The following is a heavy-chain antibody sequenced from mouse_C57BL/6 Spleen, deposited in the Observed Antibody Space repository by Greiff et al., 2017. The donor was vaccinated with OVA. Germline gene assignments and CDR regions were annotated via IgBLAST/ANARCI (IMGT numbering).Heavy chain of an antibody. V-gene: IGHV5-16*01. CDR3: ARDGGRDYFDY. D-gene: IGHD3-3*01. J-gene: IGHJ2*01. Sequence: EVKLVESEGGLVQPGSSMKLSCTASGFTFSDYYMAWVRQVPEKGLEWVANINYDGSSTYYLDSLKSRFIISRDNAKNILYLQMSSLKSEDTATYYCARDGGRDYFDYWGQGTTLTVSS. CDR2: INYDGSST. CDR1: GFTFSDYY.